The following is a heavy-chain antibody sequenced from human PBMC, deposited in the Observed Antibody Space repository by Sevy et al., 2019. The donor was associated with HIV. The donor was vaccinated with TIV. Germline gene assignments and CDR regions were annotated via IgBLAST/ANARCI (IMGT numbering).Heavy chain of an antibody. CDR3: ARGVGVVGGVIDS. CDR1: GFTFSSYS. V-gene: IGHV3-21*01. D-gene: IGHD3-10*01. J-gene: IGHJ4*02. Sequence: GGSRLSCAASGFTFSSYSMNWVRQAPGKGLEWVSSISSRNIYIYYVDSVKGRFTISRDNAKNSLDLQMNSLRAEDTAVYYCARGVGVVGGVIDSWGQGTLVTVSS. CDR2: ISSRNIYI.